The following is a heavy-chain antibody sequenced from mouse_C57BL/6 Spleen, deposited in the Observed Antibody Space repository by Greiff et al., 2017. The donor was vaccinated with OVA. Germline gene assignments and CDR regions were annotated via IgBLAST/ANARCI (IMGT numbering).Heavy chain of an antibody. Sequence: EVQVVESGPGLVKPSQSLSLTCSVTGYSITSGYYWNWIRQFPGNKLEWMGYISYDGSNNYNPSLKNRISITRDTSKNQFFLKLNSVTTEDTATYYCAREDFGATVGAYWGQGTLVTVSA. D-gene: IGHD1-1*01. CDR3: AREDFGATVGAY. J-gene: IGHJ3*01. CDR2: ISYDGSN. V-gene: IGHV3-6*01. CDR1: GYSITSGYY.